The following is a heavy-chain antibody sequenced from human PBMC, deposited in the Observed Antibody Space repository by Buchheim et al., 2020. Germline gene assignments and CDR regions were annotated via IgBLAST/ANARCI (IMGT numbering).Heavy chain of an antibody. CDR2: ISGSGGST. CDR1: GFTFSSYA. D-gene: IGHD3-22*01. V-gene: IGHV3-23*01. J-gene: IGHJ4*02. Sequence: EVQLLESGGGLVQPGGSLRLSCAASGFTFSSYAMSWVRQAPGKGLEWVSAISGSGGSTYYAGSVKGRFTISRDNSKHTLYLQMNRLRAEDTAVYYCAKDSWSDSIRPYYFDYWGQGTL. CDR3: AKDSWSDSIRPYYFDY.